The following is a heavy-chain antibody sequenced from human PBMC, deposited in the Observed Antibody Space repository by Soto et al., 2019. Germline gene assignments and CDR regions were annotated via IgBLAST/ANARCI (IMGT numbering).Heavy chain of an antibody. CDR3: ARDYGYDILTGYYNIGHSDY. CDR1: GFTFSSYA. Sequence: GRSLRLSCAASGFTFSSYAMHWVRQAPGKGLEWVAVISYDGSNKYYADSVKGRFTISRDNSKNTLYLQMNSLRAEDTAVYYCARDYGYDILTGYYNIGHSDYWGRGTLVTVS. CDR2: ISYDGSNK. D-gene: IGHD3-9*01. V-gene: IGHV3-30-3*01. J-gene: IGHJ4*02.